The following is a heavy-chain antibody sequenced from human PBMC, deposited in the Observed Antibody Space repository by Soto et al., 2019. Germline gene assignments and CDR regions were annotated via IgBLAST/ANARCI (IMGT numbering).Heavy chain of an antibody. CDR1: GFIFTSYS. J-gene: IGHJ4*02. D-gene: IGHD3-9*01. CDR2: IRIDSNHI. V-gene: IGHV3-48*02. CDR3: ARDLRYDFDY. Sequence: EVQLVESGGGLVQPGGSLRLSCAASGFIFTSYSMNWVRQAPGKGLEWLSYIRIDSNHIGYADSVRGRFTISSDIAKNSLYLQMNSLRDENTAVYYCARDLRYDFDYWGQGTLVTVSS.